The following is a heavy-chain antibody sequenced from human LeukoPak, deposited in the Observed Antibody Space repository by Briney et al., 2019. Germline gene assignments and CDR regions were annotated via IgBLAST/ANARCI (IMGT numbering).Heavy chain of an antibody. Sequence: SETLSLTCTVSGGSISSGGYYWSWIRQHPGKGLEWIGYIYYSGSTYYDPSLKSRVTISVDTSKNQFSLKLSSVTAADTAVYYCARDRISGFDYWGQGTLVTVSS. D-gene: IGHD2-15*01. CDR2: IYYSGST. V-gene: IGHV4-31*03. J-gene: IGHJ4*02. CDR3: ARDRISGFDY. CDR1: GGSISSGGYY.